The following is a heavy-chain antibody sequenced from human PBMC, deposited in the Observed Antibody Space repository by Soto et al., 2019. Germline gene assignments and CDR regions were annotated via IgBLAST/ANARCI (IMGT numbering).Heavy chain of an antibody. J-gene: IGHJ4*02. CDR3: ARSSDTAMALDY. CDR1: GFSLSTSGMR. D-gene: IGHD5-18*01. V-gene: IGHV2-70*04. Sequence: GSCPTLVNPTQTLTLTCTFSGFSLSTSGMRVSWIRQPPGKALEWLARIDWDDDKFYSTSLKTRLTISKDTSKNQVVLTMTNMDPVDTATYYCARSSDTAMALDYWGQGTLVTVSS. CDR2: IDWDDDK.